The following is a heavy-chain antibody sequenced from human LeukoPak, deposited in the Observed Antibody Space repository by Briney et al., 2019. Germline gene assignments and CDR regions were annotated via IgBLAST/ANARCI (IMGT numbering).Heavy chain of an antibody. V-gene: IGHV3-23*01. CDR1: GFTFSTSA. CDR2: ISGSGVT. D-gene: IGHD5-24*01. Sequence: GGSLRLSCAASGFTFSTSAMTWVRQAPGKGLEWVSGISGSGVTDYADSVKGRFTISRDNSKNTLYLQMNSLRAEDTAVYYCARDRGGYKALYYFDYWGQGTLVTVSS. CDR3: ARDRGGYKALYYFDY. J-gene: IGHJ4*02.